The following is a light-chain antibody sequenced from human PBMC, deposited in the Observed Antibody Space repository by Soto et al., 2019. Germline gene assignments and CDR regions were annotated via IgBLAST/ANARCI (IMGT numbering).Light chain of an antibody. CDR3: CSYAGSYTLI. J-gene: IGLJ2*01. CDR1: SSDVGGYNY. Sequence: QSALTQPRSVSGSPGQSVKISCTRTSSDVGGYNYVSWYQHHPGKAPKLMIYDVNKRPSGVPDRFSGSKSGNTASLTISGLQAEDEADYYCCSYAGSYTLIFGGGTKLTVL. V-gene: IGLV2-11*01. CDR2: DVN.